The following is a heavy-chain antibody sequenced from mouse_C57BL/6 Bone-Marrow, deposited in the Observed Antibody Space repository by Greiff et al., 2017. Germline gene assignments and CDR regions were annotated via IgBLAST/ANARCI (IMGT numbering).Heavy chain of an antibody. J-gene: IGHJ4*01. V-gene: IGHV1-76*01. CDR3: ARAMEY. Sequence: QVQLQQSGAELVRPGASVKLSCKASGYTFTDYYINWVKQRPGQGLEWIARIYPGSGNTYYNEKFKGKATLTAEKSSSTAYMQLSSLTSEDSAVYFCARAMEYWGQGTSVTVSS. CDR1: GYTFTDYY. CDR2: IYPGSGNT.